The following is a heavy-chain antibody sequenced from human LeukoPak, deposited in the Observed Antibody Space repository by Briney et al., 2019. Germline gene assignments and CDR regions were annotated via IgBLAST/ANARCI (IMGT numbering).Heavy chain of an antibody. CDR3: ARGMIVVAPNFDY. D-gene: IGHD3-22*01. J-gene: IGHJ4*02. Sequence: SETLSLTCTVSGGSISSSSYYWGWIRQPPGKGLEWIGSIYYSGSTYYNPSLESRVTISVDTSRNQFSLKLSSVTAADTAVYYCARGMIVVAPNFDYWGQGTLVTVSS. CDR2: IYYSGST. V-gene: IGHV4-39*07. CDR1: GGSISSSSYY.